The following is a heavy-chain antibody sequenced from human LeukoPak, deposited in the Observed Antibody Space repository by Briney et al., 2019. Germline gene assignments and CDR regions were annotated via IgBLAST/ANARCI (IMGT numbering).Heavy chain of an antibody. Sequence: PGGSLRLSCAASGFTFDDYAMHWVRQAPGKGLEWVSGISWNSGSIGYADSVKGRFTISRDNAKNSLYLQMNSLRAEDTALYYCAKARLAVAGSFDAFDIWGQGTMVTVSS. V-gene: IGHV3-9*01. CDR3: AKARLAVAGSFDAFDI. D-gene: IGHD6-19*01. J-gene: IGHJ3*02. CDR2: ISWNSGSI. CDR1: GFTFDDYA.